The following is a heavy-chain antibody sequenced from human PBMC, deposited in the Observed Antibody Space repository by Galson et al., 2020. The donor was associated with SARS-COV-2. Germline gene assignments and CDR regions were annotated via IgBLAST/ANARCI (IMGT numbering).Heavy chain of an antibody. V-gene: IGHV4-59*01. Sequence: ASETLSLTCSVSGTSIKTSYWTWIRHPPGKGLEWIGYIHHNGNTNHNPSLKSRITVSVDTSRSQFSLELTSVTAADTAVYYCAGGPGPGRLDPWGQGILVTVSS. CDR2: IHHNGNT. CDR1: GTSIKTSY. J-gene: IGHJ5*02. D-gene: IGHD3-16*01. CDR3: AGGPGPGRLDP.